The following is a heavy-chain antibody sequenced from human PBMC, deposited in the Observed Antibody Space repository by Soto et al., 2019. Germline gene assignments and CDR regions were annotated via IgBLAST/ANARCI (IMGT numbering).Heavy chain of an antibody. CDR1: GGSISGYY. Sequence: QVQLQESGPGLVKPSETLSLTCAVSGGSISGYYWSWIRQPPGKRLEWIGYIYYSGYTNYNPSLKGRVTISVDRSKNQFSLELRSVTSSDTAVVYCARESVGSGYDWGQGTLVTVSS. CDR2: IYYSGYT. D-gene: IGHD5-12*01. CDR3: ARESVGSGYD. V-gene: IGHV4-59*01. J-gene: IGHJ4*02.